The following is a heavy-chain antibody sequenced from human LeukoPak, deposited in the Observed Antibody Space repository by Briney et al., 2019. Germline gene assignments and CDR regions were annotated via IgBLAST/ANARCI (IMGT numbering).Heavy chain of an antibody. D-gene: IGHD1-26*01. CDR1: GFTFSGYW. CDR2: IEQDGYEK. J-gene: IGHJ4*02. V-gene: IGHV3-7*01. CDR3: ARDKIVGPTTLDY. Sequence: GGSLRLSCAASGFTFSGYWMSWVRQTPEKGLEWVANIEQDGYEKYYVDSVKGRFTISRDNAKNSLYLQMNSLRADDTAVYYCARDKIVGPTTLDYWGQGTLVTVSS.